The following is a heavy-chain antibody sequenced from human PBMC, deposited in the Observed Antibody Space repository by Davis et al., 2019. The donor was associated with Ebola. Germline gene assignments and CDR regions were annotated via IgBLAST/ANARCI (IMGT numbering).Heavy chain of an antibody. V-gene: IGHV3-15*01. D-gene: IGHD3-10*01. CDR1: GFTFSSAW. CDR3: TTYYYGSGSYYLADY. J-gene: IGHJ4*02. Sequence: GESLKISCAASGFTFSSAWMSWVRQAPGEGLEWVGRIKSKSGTTDYAAPVKGRFTISRDDSKNTLYLQMNSLKTEDTAVYYCTTYYYGSGSYYLADYWGQGTLVTVSS. CDR2: IKSKSGTT.